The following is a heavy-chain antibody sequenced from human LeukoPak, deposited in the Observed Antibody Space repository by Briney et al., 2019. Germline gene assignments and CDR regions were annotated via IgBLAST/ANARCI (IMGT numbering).Heavy chain of an antibody. CDR1: GGSFSGYY. CDR3: ARGPTNYDYVWGSYRYDVEAGYYFDY. Sequence: SETLSLTCAVYGGSFSGYYWSWIRQPPGKGLEWIGEINHSGSTNYNPSLKSRVTISVDTSKNQFSLKLSSVTAADTAVYYCARGPTNYDYVWGSYRYDVEAGYYFDYWGQGTLVTVSS. CDR2: INHSGST. D-gene: IGHD3-16*02. V-gene: IGHV4-34*01. J-gene: IGHJ4*02.